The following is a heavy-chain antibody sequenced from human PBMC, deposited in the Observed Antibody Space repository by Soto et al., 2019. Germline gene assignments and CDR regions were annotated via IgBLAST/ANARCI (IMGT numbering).Heavy chain of an antibody. Sequence: QVQLVESGGGVVHPGTSLRLSCAASGFSFSDYGMHWVRQAPGKGLEWVAVIWFDGSNKYYAESVKGRFTISRDNSKNTVDLQMDRLRADDTAVYYCERRRSTVTTAWFYHAMDVWGQGTTVTVSS. CDR2: IWFDGSNK. CDR1: GFSFSDYG. D-gene: IGHD4-17*01. V-gene: IGHV3-33*01. CDR3: ERRRSTVTTAWFYHAMDV. J-gene: IGHJ6*02.